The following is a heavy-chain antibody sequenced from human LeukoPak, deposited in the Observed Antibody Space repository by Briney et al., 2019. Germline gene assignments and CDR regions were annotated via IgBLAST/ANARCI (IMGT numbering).Heavy chain of an antibody. V-gene: IGHV1-8*01. Sequence: ASVKVSRKASGYTFTRYDINWVRQATGQGLEWMGWMNPNSGNTGYAQKFQGRVTMTRNTSISTAYMELSSLRSEDTAVYYSARCHPSIAAPPDYWGQGTLVTVSS. CDR3: ARCHPSIAAPPDY. J-gene: IGHJ4*02. CDR1: GYTFTRYD. D-gene: IGHD6-6*01. CDR2: MNPNSGNT.